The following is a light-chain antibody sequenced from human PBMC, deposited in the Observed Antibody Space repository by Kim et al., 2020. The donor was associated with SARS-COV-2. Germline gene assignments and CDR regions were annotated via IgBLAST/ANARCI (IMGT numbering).Light chain of an antibody. J-gene: IGKJ1*01. V-gene: IGKV1-27*01. CDR2: LAS. Sequence: ASIGDRITITCRASEAISNYLAWYQQKPGKVPKLLIFLASTLQSGVPSRLSGSGSGTDFTLTINSLQAEDVATYYCQKYNGAPWTFGQGTKVDIK. CDR1: EAISNY. CDR3: QKYNGAPWT.